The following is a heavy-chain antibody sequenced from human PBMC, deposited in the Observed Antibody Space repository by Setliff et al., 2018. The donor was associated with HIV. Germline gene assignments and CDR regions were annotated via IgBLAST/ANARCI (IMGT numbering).Heavy chain of an antibody. V-gene: IGHV4-31*11. CDR2: VYFSGSA. D-gene: IGHD2-21*02. Sequence: SETLSLTCDVSGDSIISGDFFWSWIRQSPGKGLEWIGYVYFSGSATHNPSLKSPVSISVDTSKNQFYLTLSSVTAADTAVYYCARGRVFCDGDSCYHFDYWGQGVLVTVPQ. J-gene: IGHJ4*02. CDR1: GDSIISGDFF. CDR3: ARGRVFCDGDSCYHFDY.